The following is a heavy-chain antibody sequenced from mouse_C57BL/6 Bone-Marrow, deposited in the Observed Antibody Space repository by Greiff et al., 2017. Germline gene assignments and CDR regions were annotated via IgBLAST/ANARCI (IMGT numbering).Heavy chain of an antibody. D-gene: IGHD2-1*01. CDR1: GFSLTSYG. Sequence: VQLQQSGPGLVQPSQSLSITCTVSGFSLTSYGVHWVRQSPGKGLEWLGVIWRGGSTDYNAAFMSRLSITKDNSKSQVFFKMNSLQADDTAIYYCAKEGYYGNLYWYFDVWGTGTTVTVSS. CDR3: AKEGYYGNLYWYFDV. CDR2: IWRGGST. V-gene: IGHV2-5*01. J-gene: IGHJ1*03.